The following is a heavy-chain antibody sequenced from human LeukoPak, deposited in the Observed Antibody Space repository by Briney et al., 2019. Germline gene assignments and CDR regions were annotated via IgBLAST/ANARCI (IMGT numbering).Heavy chain of an antibody. Sequence: GGSLRLSCAASGFTFSSYGMHWFRQAPGKGLEWVAVISYDGSNKYYADSVKGRFTISRDNSKNTLYLQMNSLRAEDTAVYYCAKVAGSYFAFDIWGQGTMVTVSS. CDR3: AKVAGSYFAFDI. CDR2: ISYDGSNK. J-gene: IGHJ3*02. CDR1: GFTFSSYG. V-gene: IGHV3-30*18. D-gene: IGHD1-26*01.